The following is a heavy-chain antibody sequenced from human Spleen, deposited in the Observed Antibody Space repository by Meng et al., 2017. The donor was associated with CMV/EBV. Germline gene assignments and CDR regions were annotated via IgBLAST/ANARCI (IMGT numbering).Heavy chain of an antibody. CDR3: AKDFKLMDYFDY. CDR1: GFSFKNYG. V-gene: IGHV3-30*02. CDR2: IHYDGSNK. Sequence: GESLKISCAASGFSFKNYGIHWVRQAPGKGLEWVSFIHYDGSNKYYADSVKGRFTISRDNSKNTLYLQMNSLRAEDTAVYYCAKDFKLMDYFDYWGQGTLVTVSS. D-gene: IGHD2-8*01. J-gene: IGHJ4*02.